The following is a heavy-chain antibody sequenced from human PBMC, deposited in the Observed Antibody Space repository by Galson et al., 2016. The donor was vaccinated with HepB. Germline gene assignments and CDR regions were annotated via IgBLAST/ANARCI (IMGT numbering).Heavy chain of an antibody. J-gene: IGHJ6*02. CDR3: ARDLGGYSGYGGNYFGMDV. V-gene: IGHV3-30-3*01. D-gene: IGHD5-12*01. CDR1: GFTFRSYP. Sequence: SLRLSCAASGFTFRSYPMHWVRQAPGKGLEWVTVVPHYGNNKCYADSVKGRFTVSRDNSKSTVNLHMNSLRPEDTAVYYCARDLGGYSGYGGNYFGMDVWGQGTTVTVS. CDR2: VPHYGNNK.